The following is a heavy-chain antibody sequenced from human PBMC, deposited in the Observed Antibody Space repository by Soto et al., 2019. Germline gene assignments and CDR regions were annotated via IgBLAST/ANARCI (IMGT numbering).Heavy chain of an antibody. J-gene: IGHJ6*02. CDR2: IYPGDSDT. CDR3: AGTSSSSRFYYYGMDV. Sequence: PXESMTIFFRGSGYSFTSYWNGWVRQMPGKGLEWMGIIYPGDSDTRYSPSFQGQVTISADKSISTAYLPWSSLKASDTAMYYCAGTSSSSRFYYYGMDVWGQGTTVTVYS. CDR1: GYSFTSYW. V-gene: IGHV5-51*01. D-gene: IGHD6-6*01.